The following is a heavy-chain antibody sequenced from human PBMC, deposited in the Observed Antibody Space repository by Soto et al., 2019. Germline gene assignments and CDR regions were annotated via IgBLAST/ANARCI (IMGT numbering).Heavy chain of an antibody. Sequence: SETLSLTCTVSCGSISSGGYYWSWIRQHPGKGLEWIGYIYYSGSTYYNPSLKSRVTISVDTSKNQFSLKLSSVTAADTAVYYCAKVLSSGWYILDYYGMDVWGQRTTVTVSS. CDR3: AKVLSSGWYILDYYGMDV. D-gene: IGHD6-19*01. J-gene: IGHJ6*02. CDR1: CGSISSGGYY. V-gene: IGHV4-31*03. CDR2: IYYSGST.